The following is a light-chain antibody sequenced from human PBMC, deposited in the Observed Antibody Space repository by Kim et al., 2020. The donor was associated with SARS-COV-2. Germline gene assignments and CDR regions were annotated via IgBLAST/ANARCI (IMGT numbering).Light chain of an antibody. Sequence: GKKGRSTGGGNNMGRKSVNWYQQKTGQATVLVIYDESDRPAGIPERFSGSNSGNTATLTISRVEAGDEADYYCQVWDSSSDHRVFGGGTQLTVL. V-gene: IGLV3-21*03. CDR1: NMGRKS. J-gene: IGLJ3*02. CDR3: QVWDSSSDHRV. CDR2: DES.